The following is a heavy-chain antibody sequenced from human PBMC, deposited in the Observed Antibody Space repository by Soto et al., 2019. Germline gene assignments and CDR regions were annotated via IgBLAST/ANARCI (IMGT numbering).Heavy chain of an antibody. CDR2: ISAYNGNT. Sequence: QVQLVQSGAEVKKPGASVKVSCKASGYTFTSYGISWVRQAPGQGLEWMGWISAYNGNTKYAQKIQGRVTTTTHTSTSTAYMELRSLRTADTAAYYCARELGGSYYAPVAYWGQGTLVTVSS. V-gene: IGHV1-18*01. CDR1: GYTFTSYG. J-gene: IGHJ4*02. CDR3: ARELGGSYYAPVAY. D-gene: IGHD1-26*01.